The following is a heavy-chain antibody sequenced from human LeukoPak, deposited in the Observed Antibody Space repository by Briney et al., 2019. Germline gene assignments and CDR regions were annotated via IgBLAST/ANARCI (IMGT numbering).Heavy chain of an antibody. CDR1: GGCIGSYS. CDR3: ARVLESTFDY. V-gene: IGHV4-59*01. D-gene: IGHD1-1*01. Sequence: EALSLMWAVPGGCIGSYSWSWIRQHQRKGLEWIGYIYYSGSTNYNPSLKSRVTISVDTSKNQFSLKLSSVTAADTAVYYCARVLESTFDYWGQGTLVTVSS. CDR2: IYYSGST. J-gene: IGHJ4*02.